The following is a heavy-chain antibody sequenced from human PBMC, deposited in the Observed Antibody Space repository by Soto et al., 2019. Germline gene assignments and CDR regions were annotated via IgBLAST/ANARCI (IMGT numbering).Heavy chain of an antibody. CDR3: VSQRTTVPTQAYFDY. D-gene: IGHD1-1*01. CDR2: GYYSGSS. CDR1: GGSVTNSSYQ. J-gene: IGHJ4*02. Sequence: SATLSPTCTVSGGSVTNSSYQWGWIRLSPGKGLEWIGSGYYSGSSYSKSSVKSRVTISVDTSKNRFSMSLNSVTASDTAVYFCVSQRTTVPTQAYFDYWGPGALVTVSS. V-gene: IGHV4-39*01.